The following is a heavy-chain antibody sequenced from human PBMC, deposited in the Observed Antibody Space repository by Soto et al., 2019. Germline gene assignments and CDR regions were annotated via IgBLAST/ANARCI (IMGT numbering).Heavy chain of an antibody. J-gene: IGHJ3*02. D-gene: IGHD3-3*01. V-gene: IGHV1-2*02. CDR2: INPATGAA. CDR1: GYPVTAYY. Sequence: QLHLVQSGAVVKKPGASVTVSCSASGYPVTAYYMHWVRQAPGRGLEWMGGINPATGAAKYTQTFQGRVTVTRATATSTVFMELSGLTSEDTAVFYWARGGGVGVAGSAAFDMWGQGTLVTVSS. CDR3: ARGGGVGVAGSAAFDM.